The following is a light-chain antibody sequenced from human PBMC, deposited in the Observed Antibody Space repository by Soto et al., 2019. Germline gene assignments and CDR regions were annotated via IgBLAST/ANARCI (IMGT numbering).Light chain of an antibody. Sequence: EIVLTQSPGTVSLSPGERATLSCRASQSVYNNYIAWYQQSPGQAPRVLIYGASTRATGTPDRFSGSGSGTDFTFTISRLEPEDSAVYYCQQYGSSPTWTFGQGTKVDIK. J-gene: IGKJ1*01. V-gene: IGKV3-20*01. CDR3: QQYGSSPTWT. CDR2: GAS. CDR1: QSVYNNY.